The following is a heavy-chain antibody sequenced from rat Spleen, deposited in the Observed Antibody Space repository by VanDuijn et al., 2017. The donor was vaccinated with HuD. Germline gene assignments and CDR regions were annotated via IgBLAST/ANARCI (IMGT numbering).Heavy chain of an antibody. Sequence: EVQLVESGGGLVQPGRSLKLSCAASGFTFSEFYMAWVRQAPKKGLEWVASIKYGDFTPYYGESVMGRFTISRDDGESTLYLQMNSLRSEDTATYYCARHPRPLDYWGQGVMVTVSS. CDR3: ARHPRPLDY. CDR1: GFTFSEFY. J-gene: IGHJ2*01. D-gene: IGHD3-1*01. CDR2: IKYGDFTP. V-gene: IGHV5-22*01.